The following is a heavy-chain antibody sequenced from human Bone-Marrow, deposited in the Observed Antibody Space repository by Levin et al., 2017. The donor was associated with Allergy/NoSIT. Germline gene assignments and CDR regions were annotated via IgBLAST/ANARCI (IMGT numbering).Heavy chain of an antibody. CDR2: ISNDGGID. J-gene: IGHJ4*02. D-gene: IGHD6-19*01. V-gene: IGHV3-30*18. CDR1: GFTFSNYG. CDR3: AKGGVGSDWFGGYFDS. Sequence: GGSLRLSCEGSGFTFSNYGIHWVRQAPGKGLEWVALISNDGGIDYYADSVKGRFTISRDNSKDILYLQMNSLKREDSGIYKCAKGGVGSDWFGGYFDSWGPGTRVTVSS.